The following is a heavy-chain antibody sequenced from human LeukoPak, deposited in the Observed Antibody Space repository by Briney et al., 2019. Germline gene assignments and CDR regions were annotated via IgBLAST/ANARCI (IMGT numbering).Heavy chain of an antibody. Sequence: GASVKVSCKASGYTFTSYGISWVRQAPGQGLEWMGWISAYNGNTNYAQKLQGRVTMTTDTSTSTAYMELRSLRSDDTAVYYCARDLPHSKIVVVINAFDIWGQGTMVTVSP. CDR2: ISAYNGNT. V-gene: IGHV1-18*01. D-gene: IGHD3-22*01. J-gene: IGHJ3*02. CDR3: ARDLPHSKIVVVINAFDI. CDR1: GYTFTSYG.